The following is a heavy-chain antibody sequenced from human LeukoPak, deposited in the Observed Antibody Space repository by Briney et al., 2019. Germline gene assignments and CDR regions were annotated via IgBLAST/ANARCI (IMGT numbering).Heavy chain of an antibody. CDR3: ARQAGYSYGPFDY. J-gene: IGHJ4*02. D-gene: IGHD5-18*01. CDR1: GYTFTGYC. V-gene: IGHV1-2*02. CDR2: INPNSGGT. Sequence: GASVKVSCKASGYTFTGYCMHWVRQAPGQGLEWMGWINPNSGGTNYAQKFQGRVTMTRDTSISTAYMELSRLRSDDTAVYYCARQAGYSYGPFDYWGQGTLVIVSS.